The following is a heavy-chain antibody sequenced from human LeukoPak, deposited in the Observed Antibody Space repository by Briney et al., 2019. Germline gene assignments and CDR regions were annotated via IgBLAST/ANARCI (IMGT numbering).Heavy chain of an antibody. D-gene: IGHD3-10*01. CDR3: VKARGAMTTRWYFDY. CDR1: GFTFSSYD. CDR2: ISGSGGYT. J-gene: IGHJ4*02. Sequence: GGSLRLSCAASGFTFSSYDMTWVRQAPGKGLEWVSGISGSGGYTRYADSVKGRFAISRDNSKNTLYFQMSSLRGEDTAVYYCVKARGAMTTRWYFDYWGQGTLVTVSS. V-gene: IGHV3-23*01.